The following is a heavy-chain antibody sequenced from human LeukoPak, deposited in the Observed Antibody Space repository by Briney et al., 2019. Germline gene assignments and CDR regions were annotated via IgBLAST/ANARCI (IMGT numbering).Heavy chain of an antibody. CDR2: IRGSSGGT. V-gene: IGHV3-23*01. D-gene: IGHD3-10*01. J-gene: IGHJ6*03. Sequence: GGSLRLSCAASGFTFSNYAMMWLRQAPGKGPEWVSVIRGSSGGTEYSDSVRGRFTISRDNSKNALNLQMNSLRPEDTAVYYCAKGVGGSASYYYMDVWGKGTTVTVSS. CDR1: GFTFSNYA. CDR3: AKGVGGSASYYYMDV.